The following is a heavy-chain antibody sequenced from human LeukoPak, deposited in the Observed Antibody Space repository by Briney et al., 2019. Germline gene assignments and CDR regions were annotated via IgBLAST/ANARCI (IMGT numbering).Heavy chain of an antibody. CDR3: AKVARFLAAGTRESYYYYYYYMDV. CDR2: IRYDGSNK. J-gene: IGHJ6*03. V-gene: IGHV3-30*02. CDR1: GFTFSSYG. Sequence: GGSLRLSCAASGFTFSSYGMHWVRQAPGKGLEWVAFIRYDGSNKYYADSVKGRFTISRDNPKNTLYLQMNSLGAEDTAVYYCAKVARFLAAGTRESYYYYYYYMDVWGKGTTVTISS. D-gene: IGHD6-13*01.